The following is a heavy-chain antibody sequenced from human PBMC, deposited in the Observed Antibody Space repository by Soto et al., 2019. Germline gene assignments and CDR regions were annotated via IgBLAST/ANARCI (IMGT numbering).Heavy chain of an antibody. D-gene: IGHD1-26*01. CDR1: CGSISSSNW. Sequence: SETLSLTCAVSCGSISSSNWWSWVRQPPGKGLEWIGEIYHSGSTNYNPSLKSRVTISVDKSKNQFSLKLSSVTAADTAVYYCARVFFGWELHRYDAFDICGHGKMVTVS. J-gene: IGHJ3*02. CDR2: IYHSGST. V-gene: IGHV4-4*02. CDR3: ARVFFGWELHRYDAFDI.